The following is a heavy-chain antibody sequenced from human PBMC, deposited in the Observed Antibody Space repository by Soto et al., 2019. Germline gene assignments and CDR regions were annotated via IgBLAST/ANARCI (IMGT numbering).Heavy chain of an antibody. J-gene: IGHJ5*02. D-gene: IGHD3-9*01. Sequence: QVQLVQSGAEVKKPGSSVKVSCKASGGTVSSYAISWVRQAPGQGLEWMGGIIPIFGTANYAQKFQGRVTITADESTSTAYMELSSLRSEDTAVYYCARREVLGDNDILTGRWFDPWGQGTLVTVSS. CDR1: GGTVSSYA. CDR2: IIPIFGTA. CDR3: ARREVLGDNDILTGRWFDP. V-gene: IGHV1-69*12.